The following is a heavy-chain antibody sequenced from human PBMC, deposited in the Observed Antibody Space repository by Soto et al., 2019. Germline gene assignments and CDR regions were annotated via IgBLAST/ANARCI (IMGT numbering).Heavy chain of an antibody. J-gene: IGHJ4*02. CDR3: TREYYDILTGPSAFDY. V-gene: IGHV3-49*03. CDR1: GFTFGDYA. D-gene: IGHD3-9*01. CDR2: IRSKAYGGTT. Sequence: PGGSLRLSCPASGFTFGDYAMSWFRQAPGKGLEWVGFIRSKAYGGTTEYAASVKGRFTISRDDSKSIAYLQMNSLKTEDTAVYYCTREYYDILTGPSAFDYWGQGTLVTVSS.